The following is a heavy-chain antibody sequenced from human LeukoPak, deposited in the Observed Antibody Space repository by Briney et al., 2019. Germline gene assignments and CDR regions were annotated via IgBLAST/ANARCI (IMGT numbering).Heavy chain of an antibody. D-gene: IGHD2-2*03. CDR1: GLTLSNYD. V-gene: IGHV3-69-1*01. CDR3: AKEELDIVVVPAAKVAYYMDV. J-gene: IGHJ6*03. Sequence: PGGSLRLSCVASGLTLSNYDTTWVRQAPGKGLEYVSSIGSGGYRFYGGSVKGRFSISRDNSQNTVYLQMNSLRAEDTAVYYCAKEELDIVVVPAAKVAYYMDVWGKGTTVTVSS. CDR2: IGSGGYR.